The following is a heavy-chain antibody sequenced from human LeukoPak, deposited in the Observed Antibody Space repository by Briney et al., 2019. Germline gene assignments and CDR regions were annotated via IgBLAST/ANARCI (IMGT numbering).Heavy chain of an antibody. Sequence: SETLSLTCTVSGGSISSRPYCWGWIRQPPGKGLEWLGSFFYSGSTNYKPSLKSRVTISGDMSKNQFSLKVTSVTAADTAVYYCARLTVGALDYWGQGTLVTVSS. J-gene: IGHJ4*02. CDR1: GGSISSRPYC. CDR3: ARLTVGALDY. V-gene: IGHV4-39*07. D-gene: IGHD1-26*01. CDR2: FFYSGST.